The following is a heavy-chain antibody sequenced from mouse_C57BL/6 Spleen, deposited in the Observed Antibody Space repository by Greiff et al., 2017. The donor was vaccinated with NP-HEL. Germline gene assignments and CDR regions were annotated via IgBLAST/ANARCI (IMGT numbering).Heavy chain of an antibody. CDR1: GYTFTSYW. J-gene: IGHJ4*01. Sequence: QVQLKQPGSALVKPGASVKLSCKASGYTFTSYWMHWVKQRPGQGLEWIGMIHPNSGSTNYNEKFKSKATLTVDKSSSTAYMQLSSLTSEDSAVYYCARFGYYAMDYWGQGTSVTVSS. V-gene: IGHV1-64*01. CDR2: IHPNSGST. CDR3: ARFGYYAMDY.